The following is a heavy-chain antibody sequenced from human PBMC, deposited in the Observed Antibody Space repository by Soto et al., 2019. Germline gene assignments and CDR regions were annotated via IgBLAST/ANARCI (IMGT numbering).Heavy chain of an antibody. CDR1: GYTFTSYG. CDR2: ISAYSGGT. Sequence: ASVKVSCKASGYTFTSYGISWVRQAPGQGLEWMGWISAYSGGTNYAQKFQGWVTMTRDTSISTAYMELSRLRSDDTAVYYCASGLLWFGAYAFDIWGQGTMVTVSS. D-gene: IGHD3-10*01. J-gene: IGHJ3*02. CDR3: ASGLLWFGAYAFDI. V-gene: IGHV1-2*04.